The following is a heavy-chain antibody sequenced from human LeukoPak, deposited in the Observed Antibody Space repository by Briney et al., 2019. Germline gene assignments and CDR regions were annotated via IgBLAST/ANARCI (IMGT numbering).Heavy chain of an antibody. J-gene: IGHJ3*02. Sequence: SETLSLTCTLSGGSISSYYWSWIRQPPGKGLEWIGYIYSSGSTNYNPSLRSRVAISVDTSKNQFSLKLTSVTAADTAVYYCARRRGEWELWAFDIWGQGTMVTVSS. CDR3: ARRRGEWELWAFDI. D-gene: IGHD1-26*01. CDR1: GGSISSYY. V-gene: IGHV4-59*08. CDR2: IYSSGST.